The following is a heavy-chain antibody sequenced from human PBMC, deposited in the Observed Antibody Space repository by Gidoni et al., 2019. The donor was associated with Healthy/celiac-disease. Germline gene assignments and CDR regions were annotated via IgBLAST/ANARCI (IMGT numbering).Heavy chain of an antibody. V-gene: IGHV3-30*02. CDR2: IRYDGSNK. J-gene: IGHJ6*02. D-gene: IGHD3-3*01. CDR3: AKVMAPYYDFWSGPGGYYGMDV. Sequence: QVQLVESGGGVVQPGGSLRLSCAASGFPFSSYGMHWVRQAPGKGLEWVAFIRYDGSNKYYADSVKGRFTISRDNSKNTLYLQMNSLRAEDTAVYYCAKVMAPYYDFWSGPGGYYGMDVWGQGTTVTVSS. CDR1: GFPFSSYG.